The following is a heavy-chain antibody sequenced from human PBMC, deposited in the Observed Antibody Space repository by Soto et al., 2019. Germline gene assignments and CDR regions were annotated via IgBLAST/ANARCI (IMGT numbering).Heavy chain of an antibody. J-gene: IGHJ4*02. CDR3: ARLGSSGWYQGSYFDY. V-gene: IGHV4-39*01. Sequence: QLQLQESGPGLVKPSETLSLTCTVSGGSITRNNHYWGWIRQSPGKRLEWIGRILYSGSINYNPALKSRVTISVETSTNQCSLKMSSVTAADTAVYYCARLGSSGWYQGSYFDYWGQGTLVTVSS. CDR2: ILYSGSI. CDR1: GGSITRNNHY. D-gene: IGHD6-19*01.